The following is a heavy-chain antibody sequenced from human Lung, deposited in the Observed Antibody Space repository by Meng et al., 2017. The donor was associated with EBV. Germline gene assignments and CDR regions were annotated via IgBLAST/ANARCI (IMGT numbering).Heavy chain of an antibody. J-gene: IGHJ4*02. Sequence: VQLQESGPGLFKPSETLSLTCTFSSASNSSNHYWTWVLQSPGKGLEWIGEIYHHENTNYNPSLMSRVTMSLDKSKNHFSLNLRSVTAADTAVYFCARAPGNWNFDSWGQGTLVTVSS. CDR2: IYHHENT. CDR1: SASNSSNHY. CDR3: ARAPGNWNFDS. D-gene: IGHD1-20*01. V-gene: IGHV4-4*02.